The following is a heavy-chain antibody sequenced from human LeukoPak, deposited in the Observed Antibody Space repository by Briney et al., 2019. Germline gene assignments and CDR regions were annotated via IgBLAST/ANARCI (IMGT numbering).Heavy chain of an antibody. V-gene: IGHV3-30-3*01. CDR1: GFTFSSYA. Sequence: GGSLRLSCAASGFTFSSYAMHWVRQAPGKGLEWVAVISYDGSNKYYADSVKGRFTISRDNSKNTLYLQMNSLRAEDTAVYYCARDAYSSSSFDIWGQGTMVTVSS. CDR3: ARDAYSSSSFDI. D-gene: IGHD6-13*01. J-gene: IGHJ3*02. CDR2: ISYDGSNK.